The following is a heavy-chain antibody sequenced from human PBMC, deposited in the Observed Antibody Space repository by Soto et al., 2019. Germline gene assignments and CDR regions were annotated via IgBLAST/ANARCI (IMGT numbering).Heavy chain of an antibody. D-gene: IGHD6-13*01. CDR1: GFTSSSYA. Sequence: EVQLLESGGGLVQPGGSLRLSCAGSGFTSSSYAMSWVRQAPGKGLEWVSVISGSGGSTYYADSVTGRFIISRDSSKNTVYLQMNSLRAEDTAVYYCAKDQGHTAPGTFGLDYWGQGALVTVSS. CDR2: ISGSGGST. J-gene: IGHJ4*02. V-gene: IGHV3-23*01. CDR3: AKDQGHTAPGTFGLDY.